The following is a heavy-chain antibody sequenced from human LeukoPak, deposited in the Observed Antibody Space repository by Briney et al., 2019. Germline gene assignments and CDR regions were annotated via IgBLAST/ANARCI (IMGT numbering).Heavy chain of an antibody. CDR3: ARRGPGGTEVDY. V-gene: IGHV4-61*02. D-gene: IGHD3-16*01. CDR2: IYTSGST. Sequence: SSETLSLTCTVSGGSISSGSYYWSWIRQPAGKGLEWTGRIYTSGSTNYNPSLKSRVTISVDTSKNQFSLKLSSVTAADTAVYYCARRGPGGTEVDYWGQGTLVTVSS. J-gene: IGHJ4*02. CDR1: GGSISSGSYY.